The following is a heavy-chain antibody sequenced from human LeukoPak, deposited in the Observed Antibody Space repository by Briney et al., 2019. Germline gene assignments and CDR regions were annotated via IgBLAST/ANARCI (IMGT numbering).Heavy chain of an antibody. CDR3: ARRREGVSWFDP. J-gene: IGHJ5*02. V-gene: IGHV4-38-2*01. D-gene: IGHD1-26*01. Sequence: GSLRLSCAASGFTFSSYWGWVRQPPGKGLEWIALINYNGRTFNNPSLKSRVAISIDTSNNQFSLKLTSVTAADTAVYYCARRREGVSWFDPWGQGTLVTVSS. CDR1: GFTFSSY. CDR2: INYNGRT.